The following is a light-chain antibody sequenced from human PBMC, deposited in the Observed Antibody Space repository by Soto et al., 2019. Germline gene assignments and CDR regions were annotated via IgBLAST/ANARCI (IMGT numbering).Light chain of an antibody. J-gene: IGLJ3*02. CDR2: YDS. CDR3: QVWDGSGNHVV. V-gene: IGLV3-21*04. Sequence: SSELTQPPSVSVAPGKTASITCGGNNIGIKSVHWYQQKPGQAPVLVIYYDSDRPSGIPERFSGSNSGNTATLTISRVEAGDEADYFCQVWDGSGNHVVFGGGTKLTVL. CDR1: NIGIKS.